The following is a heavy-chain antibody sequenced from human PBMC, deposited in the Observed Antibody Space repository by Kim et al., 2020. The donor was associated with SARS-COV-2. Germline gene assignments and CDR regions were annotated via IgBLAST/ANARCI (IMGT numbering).Heavy chain of an antibody. CDR1: GGSISSGGYS. CDR3: ARGRPLWGFIAGAFDY. D-gene: IGHD3-16*02. Sequence: TLSLTCAVSGGSISSGGYSWSWIRQPPGKGLEWIGYIYHSGSTYYNPSLKSRVTISVDRSKNQFSLKLSSVTAADTAVYHCARGRPLWGFIAGAFDYWGQGTLVTVSS. V-gene: IGHV4-30-2*01. CDR2: IYHSGST. J-gene: IGHJ4*02.